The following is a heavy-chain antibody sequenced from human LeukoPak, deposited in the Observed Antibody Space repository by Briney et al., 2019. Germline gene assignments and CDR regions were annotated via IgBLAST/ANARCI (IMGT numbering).Heavy chain of an antibody. CDR3: ATGHCSTTNCYIGWFDP. D-gene: IGHD2-2*02. V-gene: IGHV3-23*01. J-gene: IGHJ5*02. Sequence: GGSLRLSCAASGFTFSSYAMSWVRQAPGKGLEWVSAISGSGGSTYYADSVKGRFTISRDNSKNTLYLQMNSLRAEDTAVYYCATGHCSTTNCYIGWFDPWGQGTLVTVSS. CDR2: ISGSGGST. CDR1: GFTFSSYA.